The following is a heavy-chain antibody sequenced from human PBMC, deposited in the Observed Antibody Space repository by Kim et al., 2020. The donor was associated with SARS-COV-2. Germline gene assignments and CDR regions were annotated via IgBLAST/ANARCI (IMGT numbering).Heavy chain of an antibody. V-gene: IGHV4-4*02. Sequence: STNSNPSLKSRVTLSVDKSKNQFSLKLSSVTAADTAVYYCARDLVAAFDIWGQGTMVTVSS. CDR2: ST. J-gene: IGHJ3*02. CDR3: ARDLVAAFDI.